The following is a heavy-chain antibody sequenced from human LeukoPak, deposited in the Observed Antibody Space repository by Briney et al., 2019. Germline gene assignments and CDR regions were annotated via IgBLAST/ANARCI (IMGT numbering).Heavy chain of an antibody. D-gene: IGHD5-18*01. CDR1: GFTFSSYG. CDR3: ARAQTSGYSLGYKGDYMDV. CDR2: IRYDGSNK. V-gene: IGHV3-30*02. Sequence: GGSLRLSCAASGFTFSSYGMHWVRQAPGKGLEWVAFIRYDGSNKYYADSVKGRFTISRDNSKNTLYLQMNSLRAEDTAVYYCARAQTSGYSLGYKGDYMDVWGKGTTVTVSS. J-gene: IGHJ6*03.